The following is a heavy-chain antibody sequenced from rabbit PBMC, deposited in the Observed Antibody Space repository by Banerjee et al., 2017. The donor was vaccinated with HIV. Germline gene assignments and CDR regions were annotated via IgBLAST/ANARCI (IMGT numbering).Heavy chain of an antibody. CDR1: GFDFSSNG. D-gene: IGHD1-1*01. CDR2: IYAGSSGSA. Sequence: QSLEESGGGLVKPEGSLTLTCKASGFDFSSNGMSWVRQAPEKGLEWIGCIYAGSSGSAYYASWAKGRFTISKTSSTTVTLQMTSLTAADTATYFCARSMASSSAWYLTLWGPGTLVTVS. V-gene: IGHV1S40*01. CDR3: ARSMASSSAWYLTL. J-gene: IGHJ4*01.